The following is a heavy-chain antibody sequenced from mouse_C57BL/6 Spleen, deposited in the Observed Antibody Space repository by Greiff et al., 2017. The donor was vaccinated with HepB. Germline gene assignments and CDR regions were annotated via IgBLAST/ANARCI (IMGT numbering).Heavy chain of an antibody. CDR1: GYTFTSYW. CDR2: IDPSDSYT. J-gene: IGHJ2*01. CDR3: ARTSYYYGSSYFDY. Sequence: QVQLQQPGAELVRPGTSVKLSCKASGYTFTSYWMHWVKQRPGQGLEWIGVIDPSDSYTNYNQKFKGKATLTVDTSSSTAYMQLSSLTSEDSAVYYCARTSYYYGSSYFDYWGQGTTLTVSS. V-gene: IGHV1-59*01. D-gene: IGHD1-1*01.